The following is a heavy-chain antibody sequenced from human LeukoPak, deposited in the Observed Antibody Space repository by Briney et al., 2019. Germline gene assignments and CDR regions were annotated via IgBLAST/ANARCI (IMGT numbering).Heavy chain of an antibody. CDR3: AAYGTYYDFWSGSDY. J-gene: IGHJ4*02. Sequence: GGSLRLSCAASGFTFSGYGMHWVRQAPGKGLEWVAVIWYDGSNKYYADSVKGRFTISRDNSKNTLYLQMNSLRAEDTAVYYCAAYGTYYDFWSGSDYWGQGALVTVSS. V-gene: IGHV3-33*01. CDR2: IWYDGSNK. D-gene: IGHD3-3*01. CDR1: GFTFSGYG.